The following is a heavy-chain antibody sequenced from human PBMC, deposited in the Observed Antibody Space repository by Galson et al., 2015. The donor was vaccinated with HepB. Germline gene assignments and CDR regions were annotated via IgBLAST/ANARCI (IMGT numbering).Heavy chain of an antibody. CDR3: ARGRYVLRSLEWSSNGMDV. V-gene: IGHV4-30-4*01. D-gene: IGHD3-3*01. J-gene: IGHJ6*02. CDR1: GDSISSGDYY. CDR2: IYHDGNT. Sequence: LSLTCTVSGDSISSGDYYWSWIRQSPGKGLEGIGFIYHDGNTYYNPSLKSRITISIDTSKNQFSLKVRSVTAADAAVYYCARGRYVLRSLEWSSNGMDVWGRGTSVTVSS.